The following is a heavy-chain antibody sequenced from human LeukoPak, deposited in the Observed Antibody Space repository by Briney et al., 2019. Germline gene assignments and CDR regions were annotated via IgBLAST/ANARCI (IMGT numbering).Heavy chain of an antibody. J-gene: IGHJ4*02. CDR3: ARDLVGDGHNLGY. CDR1: GYTFTSYY. Sequence: ASVKVSCKASGYTFTSYYMHWVRQAPGQGLEWMGIINPISGSTTYAQKFQGRVTMTRDTSTSTVYMELSSLRSEDTAVYYCARDLVGDGHNLGYWGQGTLVTVSS. CDR2: INPISGST. V-gene: IGHV1-46*01. D-gene: IGHD5-24*01.